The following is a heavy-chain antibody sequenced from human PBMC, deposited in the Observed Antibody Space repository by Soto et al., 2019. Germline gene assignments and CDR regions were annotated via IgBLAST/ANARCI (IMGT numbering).Heavy chain of an antibody. Sequence: EVQLVESGGGLVQPGGSLRLSCAASGFTFSNYWMDWVRQALGKGLVWVSRIKRDGSSISYADSVKGRVTISKDNAKNTLYLQMNSLRAEDSVVYYCARDAGRGGDLDYWGQGTLVTVSS. J-gene: IGHJ4*02. CDR1: GFTFSNYW. CDR2: IKRDGSSI. CDR3: ARDAGRGGDLDY. D-gene: IGHD2-21*02. V-gene: IGHV3-74*01.